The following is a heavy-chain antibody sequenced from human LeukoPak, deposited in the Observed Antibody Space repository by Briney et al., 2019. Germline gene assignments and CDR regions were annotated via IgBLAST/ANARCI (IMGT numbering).Heavy chain of an antibody. CDR2: IYSSGST. CDR1: GGSISSNY. V-gene: IGHV4-59*08. J-gene: IGHJ5*02. D-gene: IGHD2-2*01. Sequence: SETLSLTCIVSGGSISSNYWGWIRQPPGKGLEWLGYIYSSGSTTYNPSLESRLTISIDTSKNHFSLKLSSVTAADTAVYYCAKRAVTTAAYLWFDPWGQGTLVTVSS. CDR3: AKRAVTTAAYLWFDP.